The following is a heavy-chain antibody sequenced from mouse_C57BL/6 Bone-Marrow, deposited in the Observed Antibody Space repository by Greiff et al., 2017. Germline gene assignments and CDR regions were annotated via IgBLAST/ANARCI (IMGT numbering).Heavy chain of an antibody. CDR1: GYTFTSYW. Sequence: QVQLQQPGAELVKPGASVKVSCKASGYTFTSYWMHWVKQRPGQGLEWIGRIHPSDSDTNYNQKFKGKATLTVDKSSSTAYMQLSSLTSDDSAVYYCATYYFGSSSRAMDYWGQGTSVTVSS. D-gene: IGHD1-1*01. V-gene: IGHV1-74*01. CDR2: IHPSDSDT. J-gene: IGHJ4*01. CDR3: ATYYFGSSSRAMDY.